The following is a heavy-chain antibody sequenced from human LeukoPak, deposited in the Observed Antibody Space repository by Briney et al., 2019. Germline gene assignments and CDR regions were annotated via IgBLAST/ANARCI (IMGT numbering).Heavy chain of an antibody. D-gene: IGHD6-19*01. CDR2: IYYSGSI. CDR3: AITPQNSSGWSDY. CDR1: GYSISSSNW. J-gene: IGHJ4*02. Sequence: PSDTLSLTCAVSGYSISSSNWWGWIRQSPGKGLEWIGYIYYSGSIYYNPSLKSRVTMSVDTSKNQFSLKLSSVTAVDTAVYYCAITPQNSSGWSDYWGQGTLVTVSS. V-gene: IGHV4-28*05.